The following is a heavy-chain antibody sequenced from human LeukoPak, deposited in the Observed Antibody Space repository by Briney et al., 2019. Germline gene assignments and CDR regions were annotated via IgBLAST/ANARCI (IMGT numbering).Heavy chain of an antibody. J-gene: IGHJ4*02. V-gene: IGHV4-34*01. CDR2: INPSGST. CDR3: ARITRIRYDSSGPDY. Sequence: SETLSLTCAVYGGSFSGYYWSWIRQPPGKGLEWIGEINPSGSTNYNPSLKSRVTISVDTSKNQFSLKLSSVTAADTAVYYCARITRIRYDSSGPDYWGQGTLVTVSS. CDR1: GGSFSGYY. D-gene: IGHD3-22*01.